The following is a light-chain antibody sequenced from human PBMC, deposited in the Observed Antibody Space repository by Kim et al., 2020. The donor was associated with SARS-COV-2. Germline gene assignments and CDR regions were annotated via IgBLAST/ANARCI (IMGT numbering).Light chain of an antibody. CDR2: DAS. CDR1: QSVSSY. J-gene: IGKJ4*01. Sequence: WAPGERATLSGRARQSVSSYLAWYQQKPGQAPRLLIYDASKRATGIPARFSGSGSGTDFTLTISSLEPEDFAVYYCQHRSTWPLTFGGGTKVDIK. V-gene: IGKV3-11*01. CDR3: QHRSTWPLT.